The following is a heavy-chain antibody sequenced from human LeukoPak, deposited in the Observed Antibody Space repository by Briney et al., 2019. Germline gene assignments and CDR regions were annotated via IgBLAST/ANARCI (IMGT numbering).Heavy chain of an antibody. D-gene: IGHD1-1*01. V-gene: IGHV3-30*03. CDR1: GFTFSRHG. Sequence: GRSLRLSCAPSGFTFSRHGMHWVRQAPGKGLEWVAIISNDGSRKYYAHSVEGRFTISRDNSKNTLYLQMNSLRAEDTAVYYCARDSTGSSPYDYWGQGTLVTVSS. J-gene: IGHJ4*02. CDR2: ISNDGSRK. CDR3: ARDSTGSSPYDY.